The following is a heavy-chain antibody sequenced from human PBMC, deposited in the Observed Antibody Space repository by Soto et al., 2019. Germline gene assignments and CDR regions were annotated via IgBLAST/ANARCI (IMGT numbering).Heavy chain of an antibody. J-gene: IGHJ3*01. CDR2: IIPIFVTA. CDR3: ARDLEPRDRSGYAVDL. D-gene: IGHD3-22*01. CDR1: GGPFSNYA. V-gene: IGHV1-69*01. Sequence: QVQLVQSGAEVKKPGSSVRVSCKSSGGPFSNYAISWVRQAPGQGLEWMGGIIPIFVTADYPQKFQDRVTITADESTGKAYLELRSLRSEDTAVYYCARDLEPRDRSGYAVDLWGQGTMVTVSS.